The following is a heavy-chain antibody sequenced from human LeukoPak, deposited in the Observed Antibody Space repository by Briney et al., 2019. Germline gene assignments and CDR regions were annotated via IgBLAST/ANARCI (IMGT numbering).Heavy chain of an antibody. V-gene: IGHV4-39*07. CDR3: AGVLWFGELGYYYYGMDV. J-gene: IGHJ6*02. CDR2: IYYSGST. Sequence: SETLSLTCTVSGGSISSGSYYWSWIRQPPGKGLEWIGNIYYSGSTYYNLSLKSRVTISVDTSKNQFSLKLSSVTAADAAVYYCAGVLWFGELGYYYYGMDVWGQGTTVTVSS. D-gene: IGHD3-10*01. CDR1: GGSISSGSYY.